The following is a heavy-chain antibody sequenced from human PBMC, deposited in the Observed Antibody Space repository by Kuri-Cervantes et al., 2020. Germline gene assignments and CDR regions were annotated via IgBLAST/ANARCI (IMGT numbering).Heavy chain of an antibody. CDR3: TKEDGTYPYFDN. CDR2: ISGSGGRT. D-gene: IGHD1-26*01. Sequence: GESLKISCAASGFTFSIYAMSWVRQAPGKGLEWVSAISGSGGRTYYADSMEGRFTISRDNSKNTVYLQMNSLRTEDTAVYYCTKEDGTYPYFDNWGQGTLVTVSS. J-gene: IGHJ4*02. V-gene: IGHV3-23*01. CDR1: GFTFSIYA.